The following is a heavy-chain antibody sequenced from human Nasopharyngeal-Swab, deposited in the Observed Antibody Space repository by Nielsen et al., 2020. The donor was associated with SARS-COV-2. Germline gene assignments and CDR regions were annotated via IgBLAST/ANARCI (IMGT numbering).Heavy chain of an antibody. D-gene: IGHD3-22*01. CDR2: INPNSGGT. CDR3: ARPYGGRGYYYEDAFDI. V-gene: IGHV1-2*06. J-gene: IGHJ3*02. Sequence: WVRQAPGQGLEWMGRINPNSGGTNYAQKFQGRVTMTRDTSISTAYMELSRLRYDDTAVYYCARPYGGRGYYYEDAFDIWGLGTMVTVSS.